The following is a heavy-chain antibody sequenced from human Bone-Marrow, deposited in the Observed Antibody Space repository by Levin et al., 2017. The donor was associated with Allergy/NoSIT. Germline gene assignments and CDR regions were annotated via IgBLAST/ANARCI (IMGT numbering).Heavy chain of an antibody. CDR3: ARDHILVATIFFRGDY. D-gene: IGHD5-12*01. Sequence: GGSLRLSCAASGFTFSSYAMHWVRQAPGKGLEWVAVISYDGSNKYYADSVKGRFTISRDNSKNTLYLQMNSLRAEDTAVYYCARDHILVATIFFRGDYWGQGTLVTVSS. J-gene: IGHJ4*02. V-gene: IGHV3-30-3*01. CDR2: ISYDGSNK. CDR1: GFTFSSYA.